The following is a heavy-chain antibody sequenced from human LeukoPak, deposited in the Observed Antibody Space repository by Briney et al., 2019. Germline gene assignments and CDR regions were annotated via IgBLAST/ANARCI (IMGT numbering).Heavy chain of an antibody. Sequence: SQTLSLTCTVSGGSISSGGYYWSWIRQPPGKGLEWIGYIYHSGSTYYNPSLKSRVTISVDRSKNQSSLKLSSVTAADTAVYYCARDLRYSSSVAPTWGQGTTVTVSS. D-gene: IGHD6-13*01. J-gene: IGHJ3*01. CDR2: IYHSGST. V-gene: IGHV4-30-2*01. CDR1: GGSISSGGYY. CDR3: ARDLRYSSSVAPT.